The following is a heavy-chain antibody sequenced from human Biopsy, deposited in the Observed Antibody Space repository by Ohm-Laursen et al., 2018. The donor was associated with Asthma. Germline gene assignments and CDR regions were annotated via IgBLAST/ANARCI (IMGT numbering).Heavy chain of an antibody. V-gene: IGHV1-3*04. Sequence: ASVKVSCKASGYNFISFAIHWVRQAPGQRLEWMFWVNTVNGDTKYSQKFQGRVTITRDTSASTAYMELKSLRSEDTATYYCARTYYDFLTGQVKDVFGVWGQGTMVTVSS. J-gene: IGHJ3*01. CDR1: GYNFISFA. D-gene: IGHD3-9*01. CDR2: VNTVNGDT. CDR3: ARTYYDFLTGQVKDVFGV.